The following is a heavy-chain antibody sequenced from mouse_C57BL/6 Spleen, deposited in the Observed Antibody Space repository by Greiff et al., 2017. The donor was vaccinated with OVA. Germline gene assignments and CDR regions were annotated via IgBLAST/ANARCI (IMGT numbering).Heavy chain of an antibody. Sequence: VQLQQSGAELVRPGASVKLSCTASGFNIKDDYMHWVKQRPEQGLEWIGWIDPENGDTEYASKFPGKATITADTSSNTAYLQLSSLTSEDTAVYYCTTYSIPDYYGSSYAYAMDYWGQGTSVTVSS. D-gene: IGHD1-1*01. V-gene: IGHV14-4*01. CDR3: TTYSIPDYYGSSYAYAMDY. CDR1: GFNIKDDY. J-gene: IGHJ4*01. CDR2: IDPENGDT.